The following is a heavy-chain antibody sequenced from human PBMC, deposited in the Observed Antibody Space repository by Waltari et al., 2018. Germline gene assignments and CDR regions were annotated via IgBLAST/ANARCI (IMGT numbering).Heavy chain of an antibody. V-gene: IGHV1-69*01. D-gene: IGHD3-22*01. CDR1: GGTFSSYA. CDR2: IIPIFGTA. Sequence: QLVQAGAEVKKPGSSVKFACKASGGTFSSYAISWVRQAPEQGLEWMGGIIPIFGTAKYAKKFQGTVTMTADEATSTAYMERSRLRSEDTAVYYCARGTMIDPLRVYWGQGTLVTVSS. CDR3: ARGTMIDPLRVY. J-gene: IGHJ4*02.